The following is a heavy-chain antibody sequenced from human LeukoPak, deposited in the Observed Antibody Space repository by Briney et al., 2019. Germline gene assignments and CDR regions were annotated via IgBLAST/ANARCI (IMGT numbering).Heavy chain of an antibody. Sequence: GGSLRLSCAASGFTVSSNYMSWVRPAPGKGLEWVSVIYSGGSTYYADSVKGRFTISRHNSKNTLYLQMNSLRAEDTAVYYCARGISGNSAEYFQHWGQGTLVTVSS. V-gene: IGHV3-53*04. CDR3: ARGISGNSAEYFQH. CDR2: IYSGGST. D-gene: IGHD6-13*01. CDR1: GFTVSSNY. J-gene: IGHJ1*01.